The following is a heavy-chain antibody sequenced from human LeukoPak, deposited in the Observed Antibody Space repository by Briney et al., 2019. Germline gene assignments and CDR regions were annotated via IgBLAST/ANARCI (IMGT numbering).Heavy chain of an antibody. CDR2: IYYSGST. Sequence: SETLSLTCAVNGGSISSSSYYWGWIRQPPGKGLEWIGSIYYSGSTYYNPSLKSRVTISVDTSKNQFSLKLSSVTAADTAVYYCARGGGVGYYYYYMDVWGKGTTVTISS. CDR3: ARGGGVGYYYYYMDV. J-gene: IGHJ6*03. D-gene: IGHD2-8*01. V-gene: IGHV4-39*07. CDR1: GGSISSSSYY.